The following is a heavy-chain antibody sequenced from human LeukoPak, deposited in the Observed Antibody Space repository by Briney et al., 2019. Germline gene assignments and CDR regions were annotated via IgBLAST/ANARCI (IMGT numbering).Heavy chain of an antibody. J-gene: IGHJ4*02. V-gene: IGHV4-39*07. CDR3: ARGGAAMVSY. Sequence: SETLSLTCTVSGGSISSSSYYWGWIRQPPGKGLEWIGSIYCSGSTYYNPSLKSRVTISVDTSKNQFSLKLSSVTAADTAVYYCARGGAAMVSYWGQGTLVTVSS. CDR1: GGSISSSSYY. D-gene: IGHD5-18*01. CDR2: IYCSGST.